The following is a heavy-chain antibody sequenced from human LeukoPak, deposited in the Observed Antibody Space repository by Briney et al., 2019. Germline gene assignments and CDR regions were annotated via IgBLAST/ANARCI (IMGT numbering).Heavy chain of an antibody. V-gene: IGHV3-74*01. CDR1: GFTFSRFW. J-gene: IGHJ4*02. CDR2: ITPDGAST. D-gene: IGHD3-9*01. Sequence: GGSLRLSCVASGFTFSRFWMHWVRQVPGKGLVWVSRITPDGASTSYADSVKGRFTVSRDNAKSTLYLQMNNLNAEDTAVYYCAKDFDMLETPGDDFEYWGQGALVTVSS. CDR3: AKDFDMLETPGDDFEY.